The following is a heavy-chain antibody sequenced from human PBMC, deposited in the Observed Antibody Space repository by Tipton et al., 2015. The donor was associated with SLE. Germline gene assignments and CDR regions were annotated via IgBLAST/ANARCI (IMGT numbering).Heavy chain of an antibody. V-gene: IGHV4-39*01. CDR3: VRPCSGGSCHYYYYGMDV. Sequence: LRLSCTVSGGSISSSSYYWGWIRQPPGKGLEWIGSIYYSGSTYYNPSLKSRVTISVDTSKNQFSLKLSSVTAADTAVYYCVRPCSGGSCHYYYYGMDVWGQGTTVTVSS. J-gene: IGHJ6*02. CDR2: IYYSGST. D-gene: IGHD2-15*01. CDR1: GGSISSSSYY.